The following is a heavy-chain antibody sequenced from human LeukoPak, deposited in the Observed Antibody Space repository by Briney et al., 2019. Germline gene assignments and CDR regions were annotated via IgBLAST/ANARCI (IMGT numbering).Heavy chain of an antibody. V-gene: IGHV5-51*01. Sequence: GEPLKISCKGSGYSFTSYWIGWVRQMPGKGLEWMGIIYPGDSDTRYSPSFQGQVTISADKSISTAYLQWSSLKASDTAMYYCATSDEDSSSPPGYYYGMDVWGKGTTVTVSS. J-gene: IGHJ6*04. D-gene: IGHD6-13*01. CDR2: IYPGDSDT. CDR3: ATSDEDSSSPPGYYYGMDV. CDR1: GYSFTSYW.